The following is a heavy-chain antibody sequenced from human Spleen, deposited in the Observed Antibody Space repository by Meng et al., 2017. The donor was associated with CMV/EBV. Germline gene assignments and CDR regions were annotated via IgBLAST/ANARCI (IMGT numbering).Heavy chain of an antibody. CDR1: GFTFSSYY. V-gene: IGHV3-74*01. D-gene: IGHD3-22*01. CDR2: INSDGSST. J-gene: IGHJ3*02. Sequence: GGSLRLSCAASGFTFSSYYMHWVRQAPGKGLVWVSRINSDGSSTSYADSVKCRVTISRDDANNTLYLQMNSLRGEDTAVYYCVRDRCVITGCYNEVDIWGQGTMVTVSS. CDR3: VRDRCVITGCYNEVDI.